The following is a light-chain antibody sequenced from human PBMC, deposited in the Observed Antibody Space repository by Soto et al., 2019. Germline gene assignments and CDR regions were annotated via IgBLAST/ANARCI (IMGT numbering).Light chain of an antibody. CDR2: GNI. V-gene: IGLV1-40*01. CDR1: SSNIGAGYD. CDR3: QSYDSSLV. Sequence: QSALTQPPSVSGAPGQRVTISCTGSSSNIGAGYDVHWYQQLPGTAPKLLIYGNINRPSGVPDRFSGSKSGTSASLAITGLRAEDEADYYCQSYDSSLVFGGGTKVTVL. J-gene: IGLJ2*01.